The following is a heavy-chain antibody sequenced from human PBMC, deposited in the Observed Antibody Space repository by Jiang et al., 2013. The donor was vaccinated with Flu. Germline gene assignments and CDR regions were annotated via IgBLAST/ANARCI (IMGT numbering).Heavy chain of an antibody. CDR2: IKSKTDGGTT. CDR3: TTELKPLCGGDCPLFDY. J-gene: IGHJ4*02. V-gene: IGHV3-15*01. CDR1: GFTFSNAW. D-gene: IGHD2-21*02. Sequence: QLLESGGGLVKPGGSLRLSCAASGFTFSNAWMSWVRQAPGKGLEWVGRIKSKTDGGTTDYAAPVKGRFTISRDDSKNTLYLQMNSLKTEDTAVYYCTTELKPLCGGDCPLFDYWGQGTLVTVSS.